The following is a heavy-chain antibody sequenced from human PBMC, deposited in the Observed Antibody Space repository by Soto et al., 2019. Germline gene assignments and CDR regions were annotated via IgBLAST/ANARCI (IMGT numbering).Heavy chain of an antibody. CDR3: ALIGYCSSTSCPFYYYGKDV. D-gene: IGHD2-2*01. J-gene: IGHJ6*02. CDR1: GYTLTELS. CDR2: FDPEDGET. V-gene: IGHV1-24*01. Sequence: ASVKVSCKVSGYTLTELSMHWVRQAPGKGLEWMGGFDPEDGETIYAQKFQGRVTMTEDTSTDTAYMELSSLRSEDTAVYYCALIGYCSSTSCPFYYYGKDVWGQGTTVTVSS.